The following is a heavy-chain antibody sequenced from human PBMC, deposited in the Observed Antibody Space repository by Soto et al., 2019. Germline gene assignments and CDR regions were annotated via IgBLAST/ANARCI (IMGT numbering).Heavy chain of an antibody. CDR3: AGRGVTTESYYYGMDV. CDR2: IYPGDSDT. CDR1: GYSFTSYW. D-gene: IGHD4-17*01. V-gene: IGHV5-51*01. Sequence: GESLKISCKGSGYSFTSYWIGWVRQMPGKGLEWMGIIYPGDSDTRYSPSFQGQVTISADKSISTAYLQWNSLKASDTAMYYCAGRGVTTESYYYGMDVWGQGTTVTVSS. J-gene: IGHJ6*02.